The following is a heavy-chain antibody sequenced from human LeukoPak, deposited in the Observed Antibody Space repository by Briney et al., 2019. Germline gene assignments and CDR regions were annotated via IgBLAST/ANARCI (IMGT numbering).Heavy chain of an antibody. J-gene: IGHJ3*02. CDR2: ISGSGGST. V-gene: IGHV3-23*01. Sequence: GGSLRLSCAASGFTFSSYAMSWVRQAPGKGLEWVSAISGSGGSTYYADSVKGRFTISRDNSKNTLYLQMNSLRAEDTAVYYCACLEWELLFGIDAFDIWGRGTMVTVSS. D-gene: IGHD1-26*01. CDR3: ACLEWELLFGIDAFDI. CDR1: GFTFSSYA.